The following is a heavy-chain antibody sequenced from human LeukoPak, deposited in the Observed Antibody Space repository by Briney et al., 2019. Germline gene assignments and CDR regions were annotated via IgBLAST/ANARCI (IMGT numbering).Heavy chain of an antibody. D-gene: IGHD3-16*02. J-gene: IGHJ4*02. CDR1: GLTFSDYW. V-gene: IGHV3-74*01. CDR3: ARDLSYYDYVWGSYRYNDY. Sequence: GGSLRLTCAASGLTFSDYWMHWVRQAPGKGLVWVSGISTDGRTTVYADSVKGRFTISRDNAKNTLYLQMNSLRAEDTAVYYCARDLSYYDYVWGSYRYNDYWGQGTLVTVSS. CDR2: ISTDGRTT.